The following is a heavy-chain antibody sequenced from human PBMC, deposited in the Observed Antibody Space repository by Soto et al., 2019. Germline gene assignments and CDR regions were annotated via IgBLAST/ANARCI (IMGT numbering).Heavy chain of an antibody. Sequence: PGGSLRLSCAASGFTFSSHVMTWVRQAPGKGLEWVAAISGSGGSTYYADSVKGRFTISRDNSKNTLYLQMNSLRAEDTAVYYCAIRGLLVVPAGINWFDPWGQGTLVTVSS. CDR2: ISGSGGST. CDR3: AIRGLLVVPAGINWFDP. J-gene: IGHJ5*02. D-gene: IGHD2-2*01. CDR1: GFTFSSHV. V-gene: IGHV3-23*01.